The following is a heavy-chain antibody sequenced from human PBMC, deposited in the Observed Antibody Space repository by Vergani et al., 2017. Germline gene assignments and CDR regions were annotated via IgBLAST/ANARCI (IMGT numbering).Heavy chain of an antibody. Sequence: QVQLVQSGAEVKKPGASVKVSCKAYGYTFTSYAMHWVRQAPGQRLEWMGWINAGNGNTKYSQKFQGRVTITRDTSASTAYMELSSLRSEDTAVYYCALYILAARPEASDYYYYGMDVWGQGTTVTVSS. D-gene: IGHD6-6*01. J-gene: IGHJ6*02. CDR2: INAGNGNT. CDR1: GYTFTSYA. CDR3: ALYILAARPEASDYYYYGMDV. V-gene: IGHV1-3*01.